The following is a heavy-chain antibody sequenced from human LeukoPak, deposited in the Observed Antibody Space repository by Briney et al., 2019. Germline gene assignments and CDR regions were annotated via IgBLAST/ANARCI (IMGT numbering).Heavy chain of an antibody. CDR2: MNPNSGGI. CDR1: GYTFTGYY. V-gene: IGHV1-2*02. D-gene: IGHD2-2*01. J-gene: IGHJ4*02. Sequence: ASVKVSCKASGYTFTGYYRHWVRQAPGQGLEWMGWMNPNSGGINYAQKFQGRVTMTRDTSISTAYMELSRLRSDDTAVYYCARGYCSSSSCYFYNSWGQGTLVTVSS. CDR3: ARGYCSSSSCYFYNS.